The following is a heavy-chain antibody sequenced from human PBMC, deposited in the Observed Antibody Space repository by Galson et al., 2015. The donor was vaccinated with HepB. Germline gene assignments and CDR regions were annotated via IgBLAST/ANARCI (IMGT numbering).Heavy chain of an antibody. CDR1: GYTFTSYA. CDR2: INTNTGNP. D-gene: IGHD4-17*01. V-gene: IGHV7-4-1*02. Sequence: SVKVSCKASGYTFTSYAMNWVRQAPGQGLEWMGWINTNTGNPTYAQGFTGRFVFSLDSSVSTAYLQISSLKAEDTAAYYCARDSRDYGDYPYYFDYWGQGTLVTVSS. J-gene: IGHJ4*02. CDR3: ARDSRDYGDYPYYFDY.